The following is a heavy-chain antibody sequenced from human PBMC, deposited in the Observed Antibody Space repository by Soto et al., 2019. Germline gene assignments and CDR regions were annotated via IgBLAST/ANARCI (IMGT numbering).Heavy chain of an antibody. CDR1: GFTFSSYA. CDR3: ARRGPGTYFDY. CDR2: VSGSGGST. J-gene: IGHJ4*02. V-gene: IGHV3-23*01. D-gene: IGHD6-13*01. Sequence: EVQLLESGGGLVQPGGSLRLSCPASGFTFSSYAMRWVRQAPGKGLEWVSAVSGSGGSTYYADSVKGRFTISRDNSKNTLYLQMNSLRAEDTAVYYCARRGPGTYFDYWGQGTLVTVSS.